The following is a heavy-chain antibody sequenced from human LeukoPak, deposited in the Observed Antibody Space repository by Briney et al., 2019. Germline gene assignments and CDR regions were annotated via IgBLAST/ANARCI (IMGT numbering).Heavy chain of an antibody. V-gene: IGHV4-61*02. CDR2: IYTSGST. CDR1: GGSIRSSSYY. Sequence: SQTLSLTCTVSGGSIRSSSYYWNWTRQSAGEGLEWIGRIYTSGSTNYNPSLKSRVTISLDTSRNQFSLQLSSVTAADTAVYYCARGVTWNYLNYWGQGTLVTVSS. D-gene: IGHD2-21*02. CDR3: ARGVTWNYLNY. J-gene: IGHJ4*02.